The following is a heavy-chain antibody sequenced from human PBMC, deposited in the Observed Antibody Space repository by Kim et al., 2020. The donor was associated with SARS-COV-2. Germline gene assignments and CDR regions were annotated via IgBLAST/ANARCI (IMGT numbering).Heavy chain of an antibody. Sequence: GGSLRLSCAASGFTFSSYAMHWVRQAPGKGLEWVAVISYDGSNKYYADSVKGRFTISRDNSKNTLYLQMNSLRAEDTAVYYCARDPSGLLWFGELPDYWGQGTLVTVAS. CDR2: ISYDGSNK. CDR3: ARDPSGLLWFGELPDY. CDR1: GFTFSSYA. V-gene: IGHV3-30*04. D-gene: IGHD3-10*01. J-gene: IGHJ4*02.